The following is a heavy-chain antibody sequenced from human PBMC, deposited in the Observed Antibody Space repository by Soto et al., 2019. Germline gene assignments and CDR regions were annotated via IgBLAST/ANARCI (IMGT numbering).Heavy chain of an antibody. CDR1: GGSISSGGYY. Sequence: QVQLQESGPGLVKPSQTLSLTCTVSGGSISSGGYYWSWIRQHPGKGLEWIGYIYYSGSTYYNPSLRSRVTISVDTSKNQFSLKLSSVTAADTAVYYCARAWGVRGKTVDYWGQGTLVTVSS. V-gene: IGHV4-31*03. CDR2: IYYSGST. D-gene: IGHD3-10*01. CDR3: ARAWGVRGKTVDY. J-gene: IGHJ4*02.